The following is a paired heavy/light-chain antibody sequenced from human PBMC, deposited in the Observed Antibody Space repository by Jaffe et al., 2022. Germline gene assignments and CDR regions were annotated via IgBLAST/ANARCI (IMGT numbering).Heavy chain of an antibody. CDR1: GYSFTSYW. V-gene: IGHV5-51*03. Sequence: EVQLVQSGAEVKKPGESLKISCKGSGYSFTSYWIGWVRQMPGKGLEWMGIIYPGDSDTRYSPSFQGQVTISADKSISTAYLQWSSLKASDTAMYYCARGQRGVLRYFDWLLGYFDYWGQGTLVTVSS. D-gene: IGHD3-9*01. J-gene: IGHJ4*02. CDR2: IYPGDSDT. CDR3: ARGQRGVLRYFDWLLGYFDY.
Light chain of an antibody. Sequence: DIVMTQSPDSLAVSLGERATINCKSSQSVLYSSNNKNYLAWYQQKPGQPPKLLIYWASTRESGVPDRFSGSGSGTDFTLTISSLQAEDVAVYYCQQYYSTPGTFGGGTKVEIK. J-gene: IGKJ4*01. CDR2: WAS. V-gene: IGKV4-1*01. CDR1: QSVLYSSNNKNY. CDR3: QQYYSTPGT.